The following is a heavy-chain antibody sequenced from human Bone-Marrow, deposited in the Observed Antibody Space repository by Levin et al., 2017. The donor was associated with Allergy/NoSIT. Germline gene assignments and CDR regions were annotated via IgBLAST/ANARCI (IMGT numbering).Heavy chain of an antibody. CDR1: GYNFATYW. D-gene: IGHD2-2*01. V-gene: IGHV5-51*01. CDR3: AKVTSTSCDPFDS. J-gene: IGHJ4*02. CDR2: IYPSDSDT. Sequence: GESLKISCQGSGYNFATYWIAWVRQMPGKGLEWIGIIYPSDSDTFYSPSFQGQVTMSADRSINTAYLQWDSLTSSDTAIYFCAKVTSTSCDPFDSWGQGTLVTVSS.